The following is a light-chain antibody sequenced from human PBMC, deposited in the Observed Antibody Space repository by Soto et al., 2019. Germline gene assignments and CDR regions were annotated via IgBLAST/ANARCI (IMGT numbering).Light chain of an antibody. J-gene: IGKJ5*01. Sequence: EIVSTQSPGTLSLSPGERATLSCRASQSVSSSYLAWYQQKPGQAPRLLIYGASSRATGIPDRLSGRGSGTDFTLTIGRLEPEDFAVYYCQQYGNSTITFGQGTRLE. CDR2: GAS. CDR1: QSVSSSY. CDR3: QQYGNSTIT. V-gene: IGKV3-20*01.